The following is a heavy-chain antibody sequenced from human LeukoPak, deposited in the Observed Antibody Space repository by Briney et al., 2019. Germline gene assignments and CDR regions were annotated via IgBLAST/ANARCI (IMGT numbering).Heavy chain of an antibody. CDR1: GFTFSSCA. V-gene: IGHV3-23*01. J-gene: IGHJ4*02. Sequence: GGSLRLSCAASGFTFSSCAMSWVRQAPGKGLEWVSAICGTGDTTYYGDSVKGRFTISRDNSKNTLYLQMNSLRAEDTAVYYCAKDATPLLLWFGESVFGYFDYWGQGTLVTVSS. CDR3: AKDATPLLLWFGESVFGYFDY. CDR2: ICGTGDTT. D-gene: IGHD3-10*01.